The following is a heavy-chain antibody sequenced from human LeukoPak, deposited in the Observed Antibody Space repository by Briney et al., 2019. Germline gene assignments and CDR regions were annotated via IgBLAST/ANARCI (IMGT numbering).Heavy chain of an antibody. D-gene: IGHD3-9*01. Sequence: SETLSLTCAVYGGSFSGYCWSWVRQPPGKGLEWVGEINHSGSNNYNTSLKSRVTISVDTSKNKFSLKLSSVTAADTAVYYCARVHYDILTGSSLLDYWGQGTLVTVSS. CDR3: ARVHYDILTGSSLLDY. V-gene: IGHV4-34*01. CDR2: INHSGSN. J-gene: IGHJ4*02. CDR1: GGSFSGYC.